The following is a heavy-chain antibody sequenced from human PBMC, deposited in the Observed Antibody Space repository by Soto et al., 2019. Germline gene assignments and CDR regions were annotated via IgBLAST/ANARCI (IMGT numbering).Heavy chain of an antibody. Sequence: GASVKVSCKASGYTFTSYAMHWVRQAPGQRLEWMGWINAGNGNTKYSQKFQGRVTITRDTSASTAYMELSSLRSEDTAVYYCARGLNGYLNYFDYWGQGNPVTVSS. CDR3: ARGLNGYLNYFDY. D-gene: IGHD5-18*01. CDR2: INAGNGNT. CDR1: GYTFTSYA. J-gene: IGHJ4*02. V-gene: IGHV1-3*01.